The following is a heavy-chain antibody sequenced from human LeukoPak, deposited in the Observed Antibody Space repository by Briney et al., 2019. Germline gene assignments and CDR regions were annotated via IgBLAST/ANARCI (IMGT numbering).Heavy chain of an antibody. CDR3: ARGVRIGVRGLIRARYGMDV. D-gene: IGHD3-10*01. CDR2: IWYDGSDK. V-gene: IGHV3-33*01. CDR1: GFTLSSYG. J-gene: IGHJ6*02. Sequence: PGGSLRLSCAAPGFTLSSYGMHWVRQAPGKGLDWVAVIWYDGSDKYYTDSVKGRFTISRDISKNTLYLGMNSLRAEDTAMYYCARGVRIGVRGLIRARYGMDVWGQGTTVTVSS.